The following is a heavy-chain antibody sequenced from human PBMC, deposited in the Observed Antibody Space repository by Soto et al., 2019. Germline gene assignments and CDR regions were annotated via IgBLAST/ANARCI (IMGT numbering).Heavy chain of an antibody. Sequence: SETLSLTCTVSGGSISSSSYYWGWIRQPPGKGLEWIGSIYYSGSTYYNPSLKSRVTISVDTSKNQFSLKLSSVTAADTAVYYCARGGAYYDILTGLGFDPWGQGTLVTVSS. V-gene: IGHV4-39*01. CDR2: IYYSGST. CDR1: GGSISSSSYY. D-gene: IGHD3-9*01. CDR3: ARGGAYYDILTGLGFDP. J-gene: IGHJ5*02.